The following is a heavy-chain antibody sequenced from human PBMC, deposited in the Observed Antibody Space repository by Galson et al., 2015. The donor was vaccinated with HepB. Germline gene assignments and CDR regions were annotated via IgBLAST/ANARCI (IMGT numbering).Heavy chain of an antibody. CDR3: ARTTGGSWDNWYFDL. Sequence: SVKVSCKASGYTFTDYGISWARQAPGQGLEWLAWISPHTGNTDYTQGVQDRVTLTTDTSTTTAYMDLKSLRFDDTAVYYCARTTGGSWDNWYFDLWGRGTLVTVSS. D-gene: IGHD2-15*01. CDR1: GYTFTDYG. CDR2: ISPHTGNT. V-gene: IGHV1-18*01. J-gene: IGHJ2*01.